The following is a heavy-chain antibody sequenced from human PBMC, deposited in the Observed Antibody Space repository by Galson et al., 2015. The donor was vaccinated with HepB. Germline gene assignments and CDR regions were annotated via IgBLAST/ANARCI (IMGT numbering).Heavy chain of an antibody. Sequence: SLRLSCAASGFYFGVYGMHWLRQAPGKGPEWVAVIGHDGTYQTYGDSVKGRFTISRDNSENTLFLQMNSLRGEDTAVYYCARDLGAGKYFDHWGQGILVTVSS. CDR2: IGHDGTYQ. V-gene: IGHV3-33*01. CDR3: ARDLGAGKYFDH. D-gene: IGHD3-10*01. J-gene: IGHJ4*02. CDR1: GFYFGVYG.